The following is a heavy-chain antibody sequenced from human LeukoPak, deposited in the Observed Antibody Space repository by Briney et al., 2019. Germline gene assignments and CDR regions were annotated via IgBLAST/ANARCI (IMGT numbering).Heavy chain of an antibody. Sequence: ASVKVSCKASGYTFTSYAMHWVRQAPGQRLEWMGWINACNGNTKYSQEFQGRVTITRDTSASTAYMELSSLRSEDMAVYYCARGLAFPNYYMEVWGKGNTVTVSS. CDR3: ARGLAFPNYYMEV. D-gene: IGHD3-3*02. V-gene: IGHV1-3*03. CDR2: INACNGNT. CDR1: GYTFTSYA. J-gene: IGHJ6*03.